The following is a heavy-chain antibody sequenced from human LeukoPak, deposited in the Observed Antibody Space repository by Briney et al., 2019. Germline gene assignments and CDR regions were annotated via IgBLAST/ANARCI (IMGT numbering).Heavy chain of an antibody. V-gene: IGHV3-23*01. J-gene: IGHJ3*02. D-gene: IGHD6-19*01. CDR3: ARALQWLATDAFDI. Sequence: GGSLRLSCAASGFTFSNHAISWVRQAPGKGLEWVSNIRASGGSTYYADSVKGRFTISRDNSKNTLYLQMNSLRTEDTALYYCARALQWLATDAFDIWGQGTMVTVSS. CDR1: GFTFSNHA. CDR2: IRASGGST.